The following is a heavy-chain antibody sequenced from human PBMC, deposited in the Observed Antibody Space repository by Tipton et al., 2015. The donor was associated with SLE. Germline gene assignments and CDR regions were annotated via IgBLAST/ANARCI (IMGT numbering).Heavy chain of an antibody. V-gene: IGHV4-59*01. J-gene: IGHJ3*01. CDR1: GGSINSYY. CDR2: AFYSGST. Sequence: TLSLTCTVSGGSINSYYWSWIRQPPGMGLEWVGFAFYSGSTSYNPSLKSRVTISVDMSKNQLSLKLSSVTAADTAVYFCTRGPVGSGYYSSSDAFDFRGQGTMVTVSS. D-gene: IGHD3-22*01. CDR3: TRGPVGSGYYSSSDAFDF.